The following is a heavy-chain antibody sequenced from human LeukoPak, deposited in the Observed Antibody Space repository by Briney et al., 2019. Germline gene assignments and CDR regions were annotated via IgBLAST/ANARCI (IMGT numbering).Heavy chain of an antibody. D-gene: IGHD3-9*01. J-gene: IGHJ3*02. Sequence: SETLSLTCTVSGGSISSYYWSWIRQPPGKGLEWIGYIYYSGSTNYNPSLKSRVTISVDTSKNQFSLKLSSVTAADTAVYYCARDGNDILTGEAFDIWGQGTMVTVSS. CDR1: GGSISSYY. CDR3: ARDGNDILTGEAFDI. CDR2: IYYSGST. V-gene: IGHV4-59*01.